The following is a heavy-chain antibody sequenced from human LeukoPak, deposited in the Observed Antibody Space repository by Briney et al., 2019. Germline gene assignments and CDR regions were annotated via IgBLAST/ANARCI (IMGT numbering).Heavy chain of an antibody. CDR3: ARDMNSGWFFDY. Sequence: GGSLRLSCAASGFTFSDYYMSWIRQAPGKGLEWVSYISSSSSYTNYADSVKGRFTISRDNAKNSLYLQMNSLGAEDTAVYYCARDMNSGWFFDYWGQGTLVTVSS. CDR2: ISSSSSYT. J-gene: IGHJ4*01. V-gene: IGHV3-11*06. D-gene: IGHD6-19*01. CDR1: GFTFSDYY.